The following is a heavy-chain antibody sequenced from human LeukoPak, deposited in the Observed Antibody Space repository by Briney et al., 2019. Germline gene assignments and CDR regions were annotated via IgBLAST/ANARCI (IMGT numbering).Heavy chain of an antibody. D-gene: IGHD6-19*01. Sequence: SETLSPTCTVSGGSISSYYWSWIRQPPGKGLEWIGYIYYSGSTNYNPSLQSRVTISVDTSKNQFSLKLSSVTAADTAVYYCARHRSGWYDYWGQGTLVTVSS. V-gene: IGHV4-59*08. J-gene: IGHJ4*02. CDR1: GGSISSYY. CDR3: ARHRSGWYDY. CDR2: IYYSGST.